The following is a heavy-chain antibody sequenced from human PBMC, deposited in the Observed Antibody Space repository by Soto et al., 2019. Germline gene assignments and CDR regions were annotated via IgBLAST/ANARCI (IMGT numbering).Heavy chain of an antibody. CDR1: GFTFSNYA. V-gene: IGHV3-23*01. D-gene: IGHD4-17*01. Sequence: GGSLRLSCAASGFTFSNYAMNWVRQAPGKGLEWVSTISGSSGSAYYADSVKGRFTISRDNSKYTLYLQMNSLRAEDTVVYYCAKVPLRTYYFDYWGQGALVTV. J-gene: IGHJ4*02. CDR3: AKVPLRTYYFDY. CDR2: ISGSSGSA.